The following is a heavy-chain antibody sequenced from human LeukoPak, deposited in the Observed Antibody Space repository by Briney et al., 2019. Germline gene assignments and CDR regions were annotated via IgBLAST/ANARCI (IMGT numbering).Heavy chain of an antibody. D-gene: IGHD6-6*01. CDR2: IYHSGST. CDR3: ARGTTSSSGLDY. Sequence: PSETLSLTCTVSGGSISSGGYYWSWIRQPPGKGLEWIGYIYHSGSTYYNPSLKSRVTISVDRSKNQFSLKLSSVTAADTAVYYCARGTTSSSGLDYWGQGTLVTVSS. V-gene: IGHV4-30-2*01. CDR1: GGSISSGGYY. J-gene: IGHJ4*02.